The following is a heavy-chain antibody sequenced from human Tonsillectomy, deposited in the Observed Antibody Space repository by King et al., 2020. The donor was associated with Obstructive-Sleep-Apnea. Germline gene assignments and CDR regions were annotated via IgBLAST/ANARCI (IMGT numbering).Heavy chain of an antibody. CDR2: IKSKTDGGTR. V-gene: IGHV3-15*01. J-gene: IGHJ6*02. D-gene: IGHD3-10*01. CDR3: TLGRSVVRGIITYGMDV. Sequence: VQLVESGGGLVKPGGSLRLSCAASGFTLSNAWMSWVRQAPGKGLEWVGRIKSKTDGGTRDYAAPVKGRFTVSRDDAKNTLYLQMNSLKTEDTAVYYCTLGRSVVRGIITYGMDVWGQGTTVTVSS. CDR1: GFTLSNAW.